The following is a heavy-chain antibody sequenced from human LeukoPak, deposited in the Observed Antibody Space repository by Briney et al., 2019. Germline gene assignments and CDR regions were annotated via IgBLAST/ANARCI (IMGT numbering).Heavy chain of an antibody. V-gene: IGHV1-69*05. CDR1: GGTFSSYA. J-gene: IGHJ6*03. D-gene: IGHD3-10*01. CDR2: IIPIFGTA. CDR3: ARGGLLGGSGSYEKYYYYYMDV. Sequence: SVKVSCKASGGTFSSYAISWVRQAPGQGLEWMGGIIPIFGTANYAQKFQGRVTITTDESTSTAYMELSSLRSEDTAVYYCARGGLLGGSGSYEKYYYYYMDVWGKGTTVTVSS.